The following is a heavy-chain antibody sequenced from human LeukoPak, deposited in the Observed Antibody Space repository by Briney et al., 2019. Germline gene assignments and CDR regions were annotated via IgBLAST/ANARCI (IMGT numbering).Heavy chain of an antibody. CDR1: GFTFSNYA. J-gene: IGHJ4*02. D-gene: IGHD3-10*01. Sequence: GGSLRLSCAGSGFTFSNYAISWVRQAPGKGLEWVSGISNSGGSTYYADSVKGRFTCSRDNSKSTLYLQLNSLRAEDTAIYYCAKDRFGELFYFDYWGQGTLVTVSS. CDR3: AKDRFGELFYFDY. V-gene: IGHV3-23*01. CDR2: ISNSGGST.